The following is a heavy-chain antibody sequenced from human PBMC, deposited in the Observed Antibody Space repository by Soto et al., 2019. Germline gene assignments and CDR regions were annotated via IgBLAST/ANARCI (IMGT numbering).Heavy chain of an antibody. V-gene: IGHV3-66*01. Sequence: EVQLVESGGDLVQPGGSLRLSCAASGFAVSSNYMTWVRQAPGKGLEWVSVIHSGGDTHYADSVRGRFTISRDNFKNTLYLQMNSLRAEDTAVYYCARSRTGTTYGGMDVWGQGTTVTVSS. CDR3: ARSRTGTTYGGMDV. J-gene: IGHJ6*02. D-gene: IGHD1-7*01. CDR1: GFAVSSNY. CDR2: IHSGGDT.